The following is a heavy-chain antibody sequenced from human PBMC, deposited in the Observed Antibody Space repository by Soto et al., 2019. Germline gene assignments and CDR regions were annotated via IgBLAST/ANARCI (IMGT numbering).Heavy chain of an antibody. D-gene: IGHD2-15*01. CDR2: INPSSGRT. V-gene: IGHV1-46*01. CDR1: GYTFTSYS. J-gene: IGHJ6*02. CDR3: ARDHDFGFILYAMDV. Sequence: ASVKVSCKASGYTFTSYSMHWVRQAPGQGLEWMGIINPSSGRTSYAQNFQGRVTMTSDTSTSIVYMEMSSLKSEDTAVYYCARDHDFGFILYAMDVWGQGTTVTVSS.